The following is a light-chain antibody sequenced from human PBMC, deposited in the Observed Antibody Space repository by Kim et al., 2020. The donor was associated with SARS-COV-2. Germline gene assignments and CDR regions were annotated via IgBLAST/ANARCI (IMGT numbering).Light chain of an antibody. CDR2: QDS. CDR3: QAWDSTWV. V-gene: IGLV3-1*01. Sequence: SVSPGQTASITCAGDKLGDKYACWYQQKPGQSPVLVIYQDSKRHAGIPERFSGSNSGNTATLTISGTQAMDEADYYCQAWDSTWVFGGGTQLTVL. CDR1: KLGDKY. J-gene: IGLJ3*02.